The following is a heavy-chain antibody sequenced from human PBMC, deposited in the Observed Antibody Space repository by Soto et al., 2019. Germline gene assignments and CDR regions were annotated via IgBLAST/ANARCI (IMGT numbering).Heavy chain of an antibody. CDR1: GYTFTSYG. D-gene: IGHD3-10*01. V-gene: IGHV1-18*04. CDR2: ISAYNGNT. Sequence: EASVKVSCKASGYTFTSYGISWVRQAPGQGLEWMGWISAYNGNTNYAQKLQGRVTMTTDTSTSTAYMELRSLRSDDTAVYYCARDMRGSGSYFYYYYGMDVWGQGTTVTVSS. J-gene: IGHJ6*02. CDR3: ARDMRGSGSYFYYYYGMDV.